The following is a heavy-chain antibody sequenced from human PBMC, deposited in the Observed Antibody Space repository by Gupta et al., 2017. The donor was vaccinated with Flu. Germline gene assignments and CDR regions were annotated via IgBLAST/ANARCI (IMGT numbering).Heavy chain of an antibody. CDR1: GGSFSGYY. CDR3: ARGDGSMIVRYFDY. J-gene: IGHJ4*02. V-gene: IGHV4-34*01. CDR2: INHSGST. Sequence: QVQLQQWGAGLLKPSETLSLTCAVYGGSFSGYYWSWIRQPPGKGLEWIGEINHSGSTNYNPSLKSRVTISVDTSKNQFSLKLSSVTAADTAVYYCARGDGSMIVRYFDYGGQGTLVTVSS. D-gene: IGHD3-22*01.